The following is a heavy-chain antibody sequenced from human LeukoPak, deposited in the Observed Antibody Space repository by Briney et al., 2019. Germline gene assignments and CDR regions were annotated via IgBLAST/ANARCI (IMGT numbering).Heavy chain of an antibody. Sequence: GGSLRLSCAASGFTFGDYYMSWVRQAPGKGLEWVSSISSSGSSTYYADSVKGRFTISRDNSKNSLYLQMNSLRAEDTAVYYCAREGYYENTSLSLYWGQGTLVTVSS. V-gene: IGHV3-11*04. D-gene: IGHD2/OR15-2a*01. J-gene: IGHJ4*02. CDR1: GFTFGDYY. CDR3: AREGYYENTSLSLY. CDR2: ISSSGSST.